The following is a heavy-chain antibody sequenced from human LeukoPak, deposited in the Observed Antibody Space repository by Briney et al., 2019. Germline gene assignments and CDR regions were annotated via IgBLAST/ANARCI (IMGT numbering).Heavy chain of an antibody. J-gene: IGHJ4*02. CDR3: ARDRKVVAARPLDY. V-gene: IGHV1-2*02. CDR2: INPNSGGT. D-gene: IGHD6-6*01. Sequence: ASVKVSCKASGYTFTGYYMHWVRQAPGQGLEWMGWINPNSGGTNYAQKFQGRVTMTRDTSISTAYMELSRLRSDDTAVYYCARDRKVVAARPLDYWGQGTLVTVSS. CDR1: GYTFTGYY.